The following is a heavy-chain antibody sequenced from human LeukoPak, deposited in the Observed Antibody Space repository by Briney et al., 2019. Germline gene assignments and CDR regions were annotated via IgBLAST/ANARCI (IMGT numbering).Heavy chain of an antibody. D-gene: IGHD2-15*01. CDR2: INHSGST. J-gene: IGHJ3*02. CDR3: AGAPIYCSGGSCYSGAFDI. Sequence: SETLSFTCAVYGGSFSGYYWSWIRQPPGKGLEWIGEINHSGSTNYNPSLKSRVTISVDTSKNQFSLKLSSVTAADTAVYYCAGAPIYCSGGSCYSGAFDIWGQGTMVTVSS. CDR1: GGSFSGYY. V-gene: IGHV4-34*01.